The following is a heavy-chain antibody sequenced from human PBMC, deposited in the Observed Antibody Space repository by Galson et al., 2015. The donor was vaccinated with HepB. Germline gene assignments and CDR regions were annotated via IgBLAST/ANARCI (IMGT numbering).Heavy chain of an antibody. D-gene: IGHD2-2*01. CDR3: ARDNRPAAIGVPFDY. CDR1: GFTFDDYG. CDR2: INWNGGST. J-gene: IGHJ4*02. V-gene: IGHV3-20*04. Sequence: SLRLSCAASGFTFDDYGMSWVRQAPGKGLEWVSGINWNGGSTGYADSVKGRFTISRDNAKNSLYLQMNSLRAEDTALYYCARDNRPAAIGVPFDYWGQGTLVTVSS.